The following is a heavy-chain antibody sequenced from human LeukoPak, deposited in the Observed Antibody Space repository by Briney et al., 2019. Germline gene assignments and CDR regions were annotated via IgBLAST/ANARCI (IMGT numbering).Heavy chain of an antibody. J-gene: IGHJ5*02. Sequence: SQTLSLTCTVSGGSISSYYWSWIRQPPGKGLEWIGYIYYSGSTNYNPSLKSRVTISVDTSKNQCSLKLSSVTAADTAVYYCARARAAGFDPWGQGTLVTVSS. D-gene: IGHD2-15*01. CDR3: ARARAAGFDP. CDR1: GGSISSYY. V-gene: IGHV4-59*01. CDR2: IYYSGST.